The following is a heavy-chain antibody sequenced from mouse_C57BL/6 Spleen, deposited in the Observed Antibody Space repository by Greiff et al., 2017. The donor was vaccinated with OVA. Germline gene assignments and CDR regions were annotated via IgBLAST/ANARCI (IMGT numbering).Heavy chain of an antibody. CDR1: GFTFSSYA. J-gene: IGHJ2*01. V-gene: IGHV5-9-1*02. CDR2: ISSGGDYI. Sequence: EVQGVESGEGLVKPGGSLKLSCAASGFTFSSYALSWVRQTPEKRLEWVAYISSGGDYIYYADTVKGRFTISRDNARNTLYLQMSSLKSEDTAMYYCTRETMVKYFDYWGQGTTLTVSS. CDR3: TRETMVKYFDY. D-gene: IGHD2-2*01.